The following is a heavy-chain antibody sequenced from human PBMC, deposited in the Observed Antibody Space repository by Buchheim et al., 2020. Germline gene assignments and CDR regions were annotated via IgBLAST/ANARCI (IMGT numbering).Heavy chain of an antibody. D-gene: IGHD5-18*01. J-gene: IGHJ4*02. CDR2: IWYDGSNK. CDR1: GFTFSSYG. V-gene: IGHV3-33*01. Sequence: VQLVESGGGLVQPGGSLRLSCAASGFTFSSYGMHWVRQAPGKGLEWVAVIWYDGSNKYYADSVKGRFTISRDNSKNTLYLQMNSLRAEDTAVYYCARDSHRRGYSYGPFDYWGQGTL. CDR3: ARDSHRRGYSYGPFDY.